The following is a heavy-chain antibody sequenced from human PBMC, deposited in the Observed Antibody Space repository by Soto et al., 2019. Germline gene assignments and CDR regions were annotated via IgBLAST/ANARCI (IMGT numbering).Heavy chain of an antibody. Sequence: GGSLRLSCAASGFTFSSYAMSWVRQAPGKGLEWVSAISGSGGSTYYADSVKGRFTISRDNSKNTLYLQMNSLRAEDTAVYYCAKDILGIAAAGMSHWFDPWGQGTLVTVSS. J-gene: IGHJ5*02. CDR1: GFTFSSYA. CDR2: ISGSGGST. V-gene: IGHV3-23*01. D-gene: IGHD6-13*01. CDR3: AKDILGIAAAGMSHWFDP.